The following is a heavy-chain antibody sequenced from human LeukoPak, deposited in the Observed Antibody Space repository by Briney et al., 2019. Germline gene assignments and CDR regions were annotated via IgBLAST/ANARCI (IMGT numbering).Heavy chain of an antibody. Sequence: SETLSLTCTVSGGSMNSYYWGWIRQPPGKGLEWIGYIYYSGSTNYNPSLNSRVTISLDTSKNQFSLKLTSVTAADTALYYCAIGRSWESFFDYWGQGTLVTVSS. J-gene: IGHJ4*02. CDR2: IYYSGST. D-gene: IGHD2-15*01. CDR3: AIGRSWESFFDY. CDR1: GGSMNSYY. V-gene: IGHV4-59*01.